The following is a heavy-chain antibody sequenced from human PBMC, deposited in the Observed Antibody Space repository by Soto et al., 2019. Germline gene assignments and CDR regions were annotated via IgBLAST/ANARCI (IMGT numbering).Heavy chain of an antibody. CDR3: ARHPSYDFWSGYSYYFDY. CDR2: IYYSGST. J-gene: IGHJ4*02. V-gene: IGHV4-39*01. Sequence: SETLSLTCTVSGGSISSSSYYWGWIRQPPGKGLEWIGSIYYSGSTYYNPSLKSRVTISVDTSKNQFSLKLSSVTAADTAVYYCARHPSYDFWSGYSYYFDYWGQGTLVTVSS. D-gene: IGHD3-3*01. CDR1: GGSISSSSYY.